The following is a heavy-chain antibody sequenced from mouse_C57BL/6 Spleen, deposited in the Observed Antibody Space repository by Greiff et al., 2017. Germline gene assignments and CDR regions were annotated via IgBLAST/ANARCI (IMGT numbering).Heavy chain of an antibody. CDR3: ARADYGNYPDALDY. Sequence: VQLQQPGAELVRPGSSVKLSCKASGYNITSYWMHWVKQRPIQGLEWIGNIDPSDSETKYNQKFKDKATLTADKSSITAYMQLSSLTSEDTAVYYCARADYGNYPDALDYWGQGTSVTVSS. D-gene: IGHD2-1*01. CDR2: IDPSDSET. J-gene: IGHJ4*01. V-gene: IGHV1-52*01. CDR1: GYNITSYW.